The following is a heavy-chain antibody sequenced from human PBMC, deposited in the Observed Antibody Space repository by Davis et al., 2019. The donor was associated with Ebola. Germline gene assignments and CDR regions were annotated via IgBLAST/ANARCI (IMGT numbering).Heavy chain of an antibody. J-gene: IGHJ4*02. CDR2: IYHSGST. D-gene: IGHD3-10*01. Sequence: PSETLSLTCTVSGGSMRTFYWSWIRLSPGKGLEWIGYIYHSGSTNYNPSLKSRVAMSVDASMTQFSLKLTSVTAADTGFYYCARHQPYVSGMMGYFDTWGQGALVTVSS. V-gene: IGHV4-59*08. CDR1: GGSMRTFY. CDR3: ARHQPYVSGMMGYFDT.